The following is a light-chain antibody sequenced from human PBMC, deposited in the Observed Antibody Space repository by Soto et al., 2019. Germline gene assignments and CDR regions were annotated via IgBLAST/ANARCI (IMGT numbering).Light chain of an antibody. CDR1: QSVSSN. J-gene: IGKJ5*01. CDR2: GAS. V-gene: IGKV3-20*01. CDR3: QQYGSSPPIT. Sequence: EIVMTQPPATLSVSPGERATLSCRASQSVSSNLAWYQQKPGQAPRLLISGASSRATGIPDRFSGSGSETDFTLIISRLEPEDFAVYYCQQYGSSPPITFGQGTRLEIK.